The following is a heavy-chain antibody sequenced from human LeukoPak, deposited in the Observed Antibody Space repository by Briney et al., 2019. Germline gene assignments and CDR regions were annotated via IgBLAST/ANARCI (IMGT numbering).Heavy chain of an antibody. D-gene: IGHD6-19*01. CDR2: INANSGTT. J-gene: IGHJ5*01. V-gene: IGHV3-23*01. Sequence: PGGSLRLSCAASGFTVSSNYMSWLRQPPGKGLEWVSTINANSGTTSYAASVRGRFTISRDNSKNTLYLQVNSLRADDTAVYYCAKPISGGLAVTADWFDPWGQGTLVVVSS. CDR3: AKPISGGLAVTADWFDP. CDR1: GFTVSSNY.